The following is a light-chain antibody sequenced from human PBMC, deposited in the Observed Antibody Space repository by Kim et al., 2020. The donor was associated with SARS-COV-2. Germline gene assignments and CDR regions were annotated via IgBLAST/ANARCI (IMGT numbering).Light chain of an antibody. CDR1: QSVSSN. Sequence: PEERATLSCRASQSVSSNLAWYQQKPGQAPRLLIYGASTRATGIPARFSGSGSGTEFTLTISSLQSEDFAVYYCQQYNNWPPMYTFGQGTKLEI. J-gene: IGKJ2*01. CDR3: QQYNNWPPMYT. V-gene: IGKV3-15*01. CDR2: GAS.